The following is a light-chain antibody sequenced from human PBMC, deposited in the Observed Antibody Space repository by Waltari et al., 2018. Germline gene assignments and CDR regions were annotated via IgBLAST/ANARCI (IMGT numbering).Light chain of an antibody. J-gene: IGLJ3*02. Sequence: QSALTQPRSVSGSPRQSVTISCTGTNNDVGYYDYVSWYQQHPNEAPKLLIFGVSQRASGVPGRFSGSKAGNTASLGISGLQAEDEADYYCCSYAGGFTWVFGGGTRLTV. V-gene: IGLV2-11*01. CDR3: CSYAGGFTWV. CDR1: NNDVGYYDY. CDR2: GVS.